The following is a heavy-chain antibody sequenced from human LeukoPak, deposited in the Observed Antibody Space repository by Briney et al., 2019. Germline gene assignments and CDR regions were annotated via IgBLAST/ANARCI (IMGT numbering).Heavy chain of an antibody. CDR2: IWYDGSNK. Sequence: PGRSLRLSCAASGFAFSSYGMHWVRQAPGKGLEWVAVIWYDGSNKYYADSVKGRFTISRDNSKNTLYLQMNSLRAEDTAVYYCARDITRSYSNLDYWGQGTLVTVSS. CDR1: GFAFSSYG. V-gene: IGHV3-33*01. D-gene: IGHD2-21*01. CDR3: ARDITRSYSNLDY. J-gene: IGHJ4*02.